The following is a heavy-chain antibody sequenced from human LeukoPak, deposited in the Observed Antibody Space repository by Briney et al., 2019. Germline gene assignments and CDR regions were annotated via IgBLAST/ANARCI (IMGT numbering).Heavy chain of an antibody. CDR1: GFSVTNNY. J-gene: IGHJ4*02. Sequence: GSLRLSCEASGFSVTNNYMSWFRLAPGKGLEWGSVLYTGGIRYYAGFVRGRVTISRDDSKNTLYLQMNNLRAEDTAIYYCTKMFTKDNWYGGPDYWGQGTLVTVSS. D-gene: IGHD2-8*01. CDR2: LYTGGIR. V-gene: IGHV3-53*01. CDR3: TKMFTKDNWYGGPDY.